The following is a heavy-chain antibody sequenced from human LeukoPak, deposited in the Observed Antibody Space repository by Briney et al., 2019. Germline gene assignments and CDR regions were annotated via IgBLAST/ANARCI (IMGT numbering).Heavy chain of an antibody. Sequence: GRSLRLSCAASGFTFDDYAMHWVRQAPGKGLEWVSGISWNSGSIGYADSVKGRFTISRDNAKNSLYLQMSSLRAEDTALYYCAKDTHGSYGRGAFDIWGQGTMVTVSS. J-gene: IGHJ3*02. CDR2: ISWNSGSI. CDR3: AKDTHGSYGRGAFDI. V-gene: IGHV3-9*01. CDR1: GFTFDDYA. D-gene: IGHD1-26*01.